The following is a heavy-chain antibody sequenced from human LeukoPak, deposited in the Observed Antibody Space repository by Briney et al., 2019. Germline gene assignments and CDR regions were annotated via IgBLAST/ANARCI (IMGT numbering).Heavy chain of an antibody. Sequence: PSETLSLTCTVSGGAISSSNFYWGWIRQPPGKGLEWIGSVYYSGSTYYNPSLQSRVTISVDTYKNQCSLKLTSVTAADTAVYSCARRRADWVAFDIWGQGKMFTVSS. CDR2: VYYSGST. CDR1: GGAISSSNFY. CDR3: ARRRADWVAFDI. V-gene: IGHV4-39*01. D-gene: IGHD2-21*01. J-gene: IGHJ3*02.